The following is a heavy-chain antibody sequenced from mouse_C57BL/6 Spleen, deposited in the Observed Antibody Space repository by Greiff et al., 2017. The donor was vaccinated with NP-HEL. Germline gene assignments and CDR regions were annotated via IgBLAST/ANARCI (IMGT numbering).Heavy chain of an antibody. V-gene: IGHV1-42*01. D-gene: IGHD1-1*02. CDR2: INPSTGGT. Sequence: EVQLQQSGPELVKPGASVKISCKASGYSFTGYYMNWVKQSPEKSLEWIGEINPSTGGTTYNQKFKAKATLTVDKSSSTAYMQLKSLTSEDSAVYYCARSGWEGGYFDVWGTGTTVTVSS. CDR1: GYSFTGYY. J-gene: IGHJ1*03. CDR3: ARSGWEGGYFDV.